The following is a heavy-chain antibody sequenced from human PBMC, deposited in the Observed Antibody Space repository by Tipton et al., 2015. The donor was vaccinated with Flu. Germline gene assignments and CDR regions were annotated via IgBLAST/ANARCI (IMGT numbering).Heavy chain of an antibody. J-gene: IGHJ4*02. CDR3: ARRGLTRALDF. V-gene: IGHV3-72*01. CDR1: GFTFNDHY. D-gene: IGHD1-20*01. Sequence: SLRLSCAASGFTFNDHYMDWVRQAPGEGLEWLGRVKNKANSYATEFTASVKDRFTISRDDSKNAVYLQMNSLKAEDTAVYYCARRGLTRALDFWGQGTLVTDSS. CDR2: VKNKANSYAT.